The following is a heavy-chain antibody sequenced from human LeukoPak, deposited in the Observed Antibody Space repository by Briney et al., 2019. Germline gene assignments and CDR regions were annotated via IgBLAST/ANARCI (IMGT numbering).Heavy chain of an antibody. CDR1: GYTFTSYY. CDR2: INPSRGST. Sequence: ASVKVSRKASGYTFTSYYMHWVRQAPGQGLEWMGIINPSRGSTSYAQKFQGRVTITRNTSISTAYMELSSLRSEGTAVYYCAREDYYDSGSNDYWGQGTLVTVSS. V-gene: IGHV1-46*01. D-gene: IGHD3-22*01. CDR3: AREDYYDSGSNDY. J-gene: IGHJ4*02.